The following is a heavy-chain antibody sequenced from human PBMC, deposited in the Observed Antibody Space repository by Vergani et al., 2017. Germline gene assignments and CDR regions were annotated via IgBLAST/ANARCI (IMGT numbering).Heavy chain of an antibody. CDR3: ARDRPKTDGHFDY. CDR1: GGSLSSGGYY. CDR2: MSDSGST. V-gene: IGHV4-31*03. J-gene: IGHJ4*02. Sequence: QVQLQESGPGLVKPSQTLSLTCTVSGGSLSSGGYYWSWIRQHPGKGLEWIGYMSDSGSTYYNPSLKSRVTISVDKSKNQFSLKLSSVTAADTAVYYCARDRPKTDGHFDYWGQGTLVTVSS.